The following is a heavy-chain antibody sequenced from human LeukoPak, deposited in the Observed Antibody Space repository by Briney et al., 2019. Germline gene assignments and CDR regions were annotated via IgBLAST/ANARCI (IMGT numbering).Heavy chain of an antibody. CDR1: GFTFSSYW. V-gene: IGHV3-30*02. Sequence: PGGSLRLSCAASGFTFSSYWMHWVRQAPGKGLEWVAFIRYDGSNKYYADSVKGRFTISRDNSKNTLYLQMNSLRAEDTAVYYCAKDHRGEIRTTIDACFDYWGQGTLVTVSS. D-gene: IGHD2-21*02. CDR2: IRYDGSNK. J-gene: IGHJ4*02. CDR3: AKDHRGEIRTTIDACFDY.